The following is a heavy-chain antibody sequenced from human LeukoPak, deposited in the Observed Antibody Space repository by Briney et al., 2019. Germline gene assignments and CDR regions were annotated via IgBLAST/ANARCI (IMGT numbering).Heavy chain of an antibody. D-gene: IGHD4-17*01. Sequence: GASVKVSCKASGYTFTSYCMHWVRQAPGQGLEWMGIINPSGGSTSYAQKFQGRVTMTRDTSTSTVYMELSSLRSEDTAVYYCARRDTVTTVMAYWGQGTLVTVSS. CDR1: GYTFTSYC. V-gene: IGHV1-46*01. J-gene: IGHJ4*02. CDR2: INPSGGST. CDR3: ARRDTVTTVMAY.